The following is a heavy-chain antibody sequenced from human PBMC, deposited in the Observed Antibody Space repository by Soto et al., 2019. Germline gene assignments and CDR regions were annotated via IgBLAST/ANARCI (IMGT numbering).Heavy chain of an antibody. CDR3: ARDYYDSSGYYYTPDY. CDR1: GFTFSSYA. J-gene: IGHJ4*02. Sequence: GGSLRLSCAASGFTFSSYAMHWVRQAPGKGLEWVAVISYDGSNKYHADSVKGRFTISRDNSKNTLYLQMNSLRAEDTAVYYCARDYYDSSGYYYTPDYWGQGTLVTVSS. CDR2: ISYDGSNK. D-gene: IGHD3-22*01. V-gene: IGHV3-30-3*01.